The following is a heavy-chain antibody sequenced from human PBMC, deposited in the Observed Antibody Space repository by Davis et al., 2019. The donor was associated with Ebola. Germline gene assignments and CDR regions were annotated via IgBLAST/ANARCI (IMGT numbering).Heavy chain of an antibody. J-gene: IGHJ4*02. CDR2: ISSSGSTN. D-gene: IGHD5-12*01. Sequence: GGSLRLSCAASGFTFSSYEMNWVRQAPGKGLEWVSYISSSGSTNKYADSVKGRFTTSRDNAKNSLYLQMNSLRAEDTAVYYCARTVASGYDFLDYWGQGTLVTVSS. CDR1: GFTFSSYE. V-gene: IGHV3-48*03. CDR3: ARTVASGYDFLDY.